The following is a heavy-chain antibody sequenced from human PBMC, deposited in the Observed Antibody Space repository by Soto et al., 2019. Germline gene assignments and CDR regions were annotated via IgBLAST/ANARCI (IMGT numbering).Heavy chain of an antibody. D-gene: IGHD2-15*01. J-gene: IGHJ4*02. V-gene: IGHV3-30*18. CDR3: AKSGSFQAYDY. Sequence: QVQLVESGGGVVQPGRSLRLSCAASGFSFSTYDMRWVRQAPGKGLEWVAAISNDGGQKFYADSVKGRFTISRDNSENTLYLQLNSLKPEDTAVYYCAKSGSFQAYDYWGQGTLVTVSS. CDR1: GFSFSTYD. CDR2: ISNDGGQK.